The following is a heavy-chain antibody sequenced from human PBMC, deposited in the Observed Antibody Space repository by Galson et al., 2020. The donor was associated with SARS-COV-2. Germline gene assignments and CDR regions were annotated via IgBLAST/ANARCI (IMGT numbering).Heavy chain of an antibody. CDR3: ARVRNSIHYYMDV. Sequence: SETLSLTCAVFGGSFSGYYWSWIRQTPGKGLEWLGEINHSGGTNYNPSLKSRLTISIDKSDNQFSLTLSSVTAADTAVYYCARVRNSIHYYMDVWDKGTTVTVSS. V-gene: IGHV4-34*01. J-gene: IGHJ6*03. CDR2: INHSGGT. CDR1: GGSFSGYY.